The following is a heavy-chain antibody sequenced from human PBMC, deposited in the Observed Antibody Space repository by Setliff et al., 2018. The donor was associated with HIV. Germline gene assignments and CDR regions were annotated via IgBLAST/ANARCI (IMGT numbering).Heavy chain of an antibody. J-gene: IGHJ4*02. D-gene: IGHD3-22*01. V-gene: IGHV3-21*01. Sequence: GGSLRLSCAASGFNFNTYSMSWVRQAPGKGLEWVSSISSSGTYIYYADSMKGRFTISRDKAGNSLYLQLNNVRAEDTAVYYCTRMIPPRSNRFSSDWFDYWGQGTVVTVSS. CDR1: GFNFNTYS. CDR2: ISSSGTYI. CDR3: TRMIPPRSNRFSSDWFDY.